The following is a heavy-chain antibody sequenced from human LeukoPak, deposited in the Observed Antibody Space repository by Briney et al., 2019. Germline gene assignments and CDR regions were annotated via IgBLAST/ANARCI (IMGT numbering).Heavy chain of an antibody. CDR2: IIPIFGTA. Sequence: ASVKVSCKASGGTFSSYAISWVRQAPGQGLEWMGGIIPIFGTANYAQKFQGRVTITTDESTSTAYMELSSLRSEDTAVYYCAGTFHIVATIVAYYYGMDVWGQGTTVTVSS. V-gene: IGHV1-69*05. CDR3: AGTFHIVATIVAYYYGMDV. CDR1: GGTFSSYA. J-gene: IGHJ6*02. D-gene: IGHD5-12*01.